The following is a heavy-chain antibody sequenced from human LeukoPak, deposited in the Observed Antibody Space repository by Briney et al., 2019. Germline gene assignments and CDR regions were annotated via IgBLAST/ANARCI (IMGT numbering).Heavy chain of an antibody. CDR1: GFAFSSYS. V-gene: IGHV3-21*01. Sequence: GGSLRLSCAASGFAFSSYSMNWVRQAPGKGLEWVSSISSSSSYIYYADSVKGRFTISRDNAENSAYLQVNSLRVEDTAVYYCAAVSYLAFDIWGQGTMVTVSS. CDR3: AAVSYLAFDI. CDR2: ISSSSSYI. D-gene: IGHD2-21*01. J-gene: IGHJ3*02.